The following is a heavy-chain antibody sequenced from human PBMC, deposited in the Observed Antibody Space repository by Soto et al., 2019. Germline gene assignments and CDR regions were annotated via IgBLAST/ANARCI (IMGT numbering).Heavy chain of an antibody. CDR3: ARGHCTGNSCHREFDN. V-gene: IGHV5-51*01. Sequence: PGESLKISCKGSGYSFSSYWIGWVRQMPGKGLEWMGVIYPGDSDTRYNPSFQGQVTISADRSISTAYLQWSGLKASDTAIYYCARGHCTGNSCHREFDNWGQGTLVTVSS. J-gene: IGHJ1*01. CDR2: IYPGDSDT. D-gene: IGHD2-15*01. CDR1: GYSFSSYW.